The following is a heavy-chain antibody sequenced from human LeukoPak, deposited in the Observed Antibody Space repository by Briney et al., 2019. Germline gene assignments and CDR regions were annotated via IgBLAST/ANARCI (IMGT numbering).Heavy chain of an antibody. V-gene: IGHV3-30*02. CDR3: AKDGSWSCTD. CDR1: GFTFSSSA. D-gene: IGHD2-8*02. J-gene: IGHJ4*02. CDR2: IAHHGSDK. Sequence: PGGSLRLSCAASGFTFSSSAMHSVRQGPGKGLEWVAYIAHHGSDKYYADSVKGRFTISRDNSKRTLSLQINSLRPDDTAVYYCAKDGSWSCTDWGQGTLVTVSS.